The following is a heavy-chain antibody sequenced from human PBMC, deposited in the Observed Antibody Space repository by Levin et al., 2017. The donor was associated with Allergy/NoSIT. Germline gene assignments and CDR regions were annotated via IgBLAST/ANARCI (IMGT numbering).Heavy chain of an antibody. J-gene: IGHJ5*02. CDR3: ARDQGVVVVAATRGLGWFDP. CDR2: ISTYNGNT. CDR1: GYIFTSYG. Sequence: ASVKVSCKASGYIFTSYGISWVRQAPGQGLEWMGWISTYNGNTNYAQKLQGRVTMTTDTSTSTAYMELRSLRSDDTAVYYCARDQGVVVVAATRGLGWFDPWGQGTLVTVSS. D-gene: IGHD2-15*01. V-gene: IGHV1-18*01.